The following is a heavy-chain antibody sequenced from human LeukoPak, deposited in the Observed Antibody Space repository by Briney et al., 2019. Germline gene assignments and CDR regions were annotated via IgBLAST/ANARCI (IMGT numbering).Heavy chain of an antibody. J-gene: IGHJ4*02. CDR1: EYTFTSYE. V-gene: IGHV1-8*01. Sequence: ASVKVSCKASEYTFTSYEINWVRQATGQGLEWMGWMNPNSGNTGYAQKFQGRVTMTRNTYISTAYMELSSLTFEDTAVYYCARGRHPGPTWISEYWGQGTLVTVSS. CDR2: MNPNSGNT. D-gene: IGHD5-12*01. CDR3: ARGRHPGPTWISEY.